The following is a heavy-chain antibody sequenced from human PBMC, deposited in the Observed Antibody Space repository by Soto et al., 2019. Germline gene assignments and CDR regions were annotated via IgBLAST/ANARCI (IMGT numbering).Heavy chain of an antibody. J-gene: IGHJ6*02. Sequence: QLQLQESGPGLLKPSETLSLTCTVSGGSVSSSSFFWGWIRQSPGKGLEWIGSIYYSGTTYYNPSLKSRVTISVDTSKSQFSLKVSSVTAADTAVYYCARHPATSVTWFYGMDVWGQGTPVTVSS. V-gene: IGHV4-39*01. D-gene: IGHD4-4*01. CDR1: GGSVSSSSFF. CDR3: ARHPATSVTWFYGMDV. CDR2: IYYSGTT.